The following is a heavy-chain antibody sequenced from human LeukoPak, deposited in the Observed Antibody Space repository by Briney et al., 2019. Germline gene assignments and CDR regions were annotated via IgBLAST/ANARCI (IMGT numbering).Heavy chain of an antibody. CDR3: AKVNWCSATCADA. V-gene: IGHV3-23*01. CDR2: MSGDGRRT. Sequence: GGSLRLSCAASGFTFSNDDLNWVRQAPGKGLEWVSGMSGDGRRTYYAGSVKGRFTISRDYSKNTLSLQMNSLRAEDTAVYYCAKVNWCSATCADAWGQGTLVTVSS. D-gene: IGHD2-2*01. CDR1: GFTFSNDD. J-gene: IGHJ4*02.